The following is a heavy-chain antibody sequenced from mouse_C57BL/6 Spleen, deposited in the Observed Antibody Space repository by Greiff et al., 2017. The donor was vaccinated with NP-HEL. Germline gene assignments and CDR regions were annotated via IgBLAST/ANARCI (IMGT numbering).Heavy chain of an antibody. CDR1: GYTFTSYW. J-gene: IGHJ4*01. CDR2: IHPNSGST. D-gene: IGHD2-1*01. CDR3: ARSEYGNYGRYYYAMDD. Sequence: QVQLQQPGAELVKPGASVKLSCKASGYTFTSYWMHWVKQRPGQGLEWIGMIHPNSGSTNYNEKFKSKATLTVDKSSSTAYMQLSSLTSEDSAVYYGARSEYGNYGRYYYAMDDWGQGTSVTASS. V-gene: IGHV1-64*01.